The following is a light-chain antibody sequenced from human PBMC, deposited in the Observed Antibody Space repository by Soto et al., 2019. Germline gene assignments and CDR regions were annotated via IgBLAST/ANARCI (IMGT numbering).Light chain of an antibody. CDR3: SSYAGSSNV. CDR2: EVN. CDR1: SSDVGGYNY. J-gene: IGLJ1*01. Sequence: QSVLTHPPSASGSPGQSVAISCTGTSSDVGGYNYVSWYQQHPGKAPKLMIYEVNKRPSGVPDRFSGSKSGNTASLTVSGLQAEDEADYYCSSYAGSSNVFGTGTQ. V-gene: IGLV2-8*01.